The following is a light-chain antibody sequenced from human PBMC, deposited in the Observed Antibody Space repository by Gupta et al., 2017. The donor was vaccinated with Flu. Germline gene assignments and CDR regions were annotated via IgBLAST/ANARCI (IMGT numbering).Light chain of an antibody. V-gene: IGKV2-28*01. CDR2: FGS. CDR3: LQAIQPPWT. CDR1: QSLLHSNGYNY. J-gene: IGKJ1*01. Sequence: DNVMTPSPLSLPVTPGGTASISCRSSQSLLHSNGYNYLDWYLQKPGQSPQLLIYFGSNRASGVPDRFSGSGSGTDFTLNISRLEAEDVGVYCCLQAIQPPWTFGQGTKVEIK.